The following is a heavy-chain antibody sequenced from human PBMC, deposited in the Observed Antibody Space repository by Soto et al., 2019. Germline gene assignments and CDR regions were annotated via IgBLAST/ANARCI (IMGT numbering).Heavy chain of an antibody. Sequence: EVQLVESGGGLVQPGGSLRLSCAASGFTVSSYEMNWVRQAPGKGLEWVSYISSSGSTVYYADSVKCRFTISRDNAKNSLYLQMTSLRAEDTAVYYCAREVYGMEVWGQGTTVTVSS. J-gene: IGHJ6*02. V-gene: IGHV3-48*03. CDR2: ISSSGSTV. CDR1: GFTVSSYE. CDR3: AREVYGMEV.